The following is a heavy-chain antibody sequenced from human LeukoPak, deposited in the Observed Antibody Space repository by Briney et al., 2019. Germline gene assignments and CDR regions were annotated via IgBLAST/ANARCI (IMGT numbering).Heavy chain of an antibody. J-gene: IGHJ5*02. CDR2: IYPGDSDT. D-gene: IGHD2-15*01. V-gene: IGHV5-51*01. CDR1: GSPFTNYW. CDR3: ARSQGYCSGGSCLQGDWFDP. Sequence: GESLKISCQGSGSPFTNYWIGWVRQLPGKGLEWMGIIYPGDSDTRYSPSFQGQVTISAYKSISTAYLQWGSLKASDTAMYYCARSQGYCSGGSCLQGDWFDPWGQGTLVTVSS.